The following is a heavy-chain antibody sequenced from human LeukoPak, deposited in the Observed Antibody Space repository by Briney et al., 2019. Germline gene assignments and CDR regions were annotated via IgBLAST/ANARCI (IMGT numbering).Heavy chain of an antibody. Sequence: EGSLRLSCAASGFTFSSYAMSWVRQAPGKGLEWVSAISGSGGSTYYADSVKGRFTISRDNSKNTLYLQMNSLRAEDTAVYYCAKDGGSTVVVTEYYFDYWGQGTLVTVSS. CDR2: ISGSGGST. D-gene: IGHD3-22*01. J-gene: IGHJ4*02. CDR3: AKDGGSTVVVTEYYFDY. V-gene: IGHV3-23*01. CDR1: GFTFSSYA.